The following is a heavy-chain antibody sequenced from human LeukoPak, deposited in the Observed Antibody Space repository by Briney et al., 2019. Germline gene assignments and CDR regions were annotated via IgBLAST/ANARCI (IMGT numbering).Heavy chain of an antibody. J-gene: IGHJ4*02. Sequence: SETLSLTCTVSGGSISSGGYYWSWIRQHPGKGLEWIGYIYYSGSTYHNPSLKSRLTISVDTSKNQFSLKLSSVTAADTAVYYCARHKWLEPTDYWGQGTLVTVSS. CDR3: ARHKWLEPTDY. D-gene: IGHD6-19*01. V-gene: IGHV4-39*01. CDR2: IYYSGST. CDR1: GGSISSGGYY.